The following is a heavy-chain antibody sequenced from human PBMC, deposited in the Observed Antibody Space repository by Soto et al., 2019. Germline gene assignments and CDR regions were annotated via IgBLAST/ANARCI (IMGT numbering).Heavy chain of an antibody. V-gene: IGHV1-69*12. CDR2: IIPIFGTA. CDR3: ARDVHCSGGSRYSRANWFDP. D-gene: IGHD2-15*01. CDR1: GGTFSSYA. Sequence: QVQLVQSGAEVKKPGSSVKVSCKASGGTFSSYAISWVRQAPGQGLEWMGGIIPIFGTANYAQKFQGRVTITADESTSTAYMELSSLRSEDTAVYYCARDVHCSGGSRYSRANWFDPWGQGTLVTVSS. J-gene: IGHJ5*02.